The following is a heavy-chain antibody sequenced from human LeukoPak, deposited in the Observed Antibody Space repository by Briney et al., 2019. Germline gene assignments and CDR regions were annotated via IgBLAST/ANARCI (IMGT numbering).Heavy chain of an antibody. V-gene: IGHV1-18*01. CDR2: ISTYNGNT. CDR3: ARESGLGIFDS. CDR1: GYTLTSYG. Sequence: PRASVKVSCKAAGYTLTSYGITWVRQAPGQGLEWMGWISTYNGNTNYAQKLQGRVTMTTDTSTSTAYMELRSLRSDDTAVYYCARESGLGIFDSWGQGTLVTVSS. J-gene: IGHJ4*02. D-gene: IGHD7-27*01.